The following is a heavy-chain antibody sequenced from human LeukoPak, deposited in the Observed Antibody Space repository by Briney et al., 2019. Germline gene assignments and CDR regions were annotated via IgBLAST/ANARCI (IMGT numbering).Heavy chain of an antibody. V-gene: IGHV1-18*01. CDR2: ISAHNGNA. Sequence: GASVKVSCKASGYTSTSYGISWVRQAPGQGLEWMGWISAHNGNANYAQKLQGRVTMTTDTSTSTAYMELRSLRSDDTAVYYCARDRISGSYYQDYWGQGTLVTVSS. CDR1: GYTSTSYG. J-gene: IGHJ4*02. D-gene: IGHD1-26*01. CDR3: ARDRISGSYYQDY.